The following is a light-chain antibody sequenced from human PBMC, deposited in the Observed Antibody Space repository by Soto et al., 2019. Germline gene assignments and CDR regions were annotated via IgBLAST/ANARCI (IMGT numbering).Light chain of an antibody. CDR2: KAS. CDR3: QHYNSYSEA. CDR1: QTISSW. V-gene: IGKV1-5*03. Sequence: DIQMTQRPSTPSGSVRDRVTITCRASQTISSWLAWYQQKPGKAPKLLIYKASTLKSGVPSRFSGSGSGTEFTLTISSLQPDDFATYYCQHYNSYSEAFGQGTKVDIK. J-gene: IGKJ1*01.